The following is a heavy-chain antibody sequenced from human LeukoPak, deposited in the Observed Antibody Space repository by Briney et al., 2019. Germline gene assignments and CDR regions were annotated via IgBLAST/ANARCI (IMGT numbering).Heavy chain of an antibody. CDR1: GGSISSYY. Sequence: PSETLSLTCTVSGGSISSYYWSWIRQPPGKGLEWIGYIYYSGSTNYNPSLKSRVTISVDTSKNQFSLKLSSVTAADTAVYYCARDGSWGYYDSSGYDVKNAFDIWGQGTMVTVSS. CDR3: ARDGSWGYYDSSGYDVKNAFDI. V-gene: IGHV4-59*01. J-gene: IGHJ3*02. CDR2: IYYSGST. D-gene: IGHD3-22*01.